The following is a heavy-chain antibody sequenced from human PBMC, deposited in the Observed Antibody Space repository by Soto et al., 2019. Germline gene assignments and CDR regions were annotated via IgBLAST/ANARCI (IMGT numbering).Heavy chain of an antibody. Sequence: GGSLRLSCAASGFTFSSYGMHWVRQAPGKGLEWVAVIWYDGSNKYYADSVKGRFTISRDNSKNTLYLQMNSLRAEDTAVYYCARDQYSYDQLHFDYWGQGTLVTVSS. CDR1: GFTFSSYG. D-gene: IGHD5-18*01. V-gene: IGHV3-33*01. J-gene: IGHJ4*02. CDR3: ARDQYSYDQLHFDY. CDR2: IWYDGSNK.